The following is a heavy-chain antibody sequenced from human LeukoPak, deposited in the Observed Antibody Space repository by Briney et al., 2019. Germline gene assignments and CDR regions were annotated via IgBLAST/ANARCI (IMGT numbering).Heavy chain of an antibody. CDR1: GGSISTYY. J-gene: IGHJ5*02. D-gene: IGHD3-10*01. CDR2: VYYSGST. CDR3: ARGGVGSGNYYIDNWFDP. V-gene: IGHV4-59*01. Sequence: SETLSLTCTVSGGSISTYYWSWIRQPPGKGLEWMGYVYYSGSTDYNPSLKSRVTISVDPSKNQFSLKLTSVTAADTAVYYCARGGVGSGNYYIDNWFDPWGQGTLVTVSS.